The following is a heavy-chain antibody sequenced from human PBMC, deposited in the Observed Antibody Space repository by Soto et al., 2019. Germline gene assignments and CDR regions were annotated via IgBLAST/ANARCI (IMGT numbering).Heavy chain of an antibody. J-gene: IGHJ4*02. Sequence: QPPGKGLEWIGEINHSGSTNYNPSLKSRVTISVDTSKNQFSLKLSSVTAADTAVYYCARGGYSYGMGYYFDYWGQGTLVTVSS. V-gene: IGHV4-34*01. CDR2: INHSGST. CDR3: ARGGYSYGMGYYFDY. D-gene: IGHD5-18*01.